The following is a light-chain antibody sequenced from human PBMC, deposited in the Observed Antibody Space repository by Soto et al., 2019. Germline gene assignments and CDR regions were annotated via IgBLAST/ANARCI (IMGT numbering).Light chain of an antibody. Sequence: QSVLTQPPSVSGAPGQRVTISCTGSSSNIGAGYDVHWYQQLPGTAPKLLIYGNNNRPLGVPDRFSGSKSGTSASLAITGLQAEDEADYYYQAFDSSLSALYVFGTGTKLTVL. V-gene: IGLV1-40*01. CDR3: QAFDSSLSALYV. CDR1: SSNIGAGYD. J-gene: IGLJ1*01. CDR2: GNN.